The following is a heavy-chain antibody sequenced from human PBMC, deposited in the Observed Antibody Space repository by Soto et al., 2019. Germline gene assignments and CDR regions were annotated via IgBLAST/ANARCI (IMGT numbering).Heavy chain of an antibody. V-gene: IGHV1-69*13. CDR1: GGTFSSYA. CDR3: ARGYFISGGFDP. J-gene: IGHJ5*02. Sequence: ASVKVSCKASGGTFSSYAISWVRQAPGQGLGWMGGIIPIFGTANYAQKFQGRVTITADESTSTAYMELSSLRSEDTAVYYCARGYFISGGFDPWGQGTLVTVSS. D-gene: IGHD1-1*01. CDR2: IIPIFGTA.